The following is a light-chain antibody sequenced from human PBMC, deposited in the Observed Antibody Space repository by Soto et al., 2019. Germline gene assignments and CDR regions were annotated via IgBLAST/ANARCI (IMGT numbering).Light chain of an antibody. V-gene: IGKV1-12*01. CDR3: LQHNSYPYT. CDR1: QGISTW. Sequence: DIQLTQSPSSVSASVGDSVTLTCRSSQGISTWLAWYQQRPGKAPQLLIFAASSLQSGVPSRFSGSGSGTDFTLTISSLQPEDFATYYCLQHNSYPYTFGQGTRLEIK. CDR2: AAS. J-gene: IGKJ5*01.